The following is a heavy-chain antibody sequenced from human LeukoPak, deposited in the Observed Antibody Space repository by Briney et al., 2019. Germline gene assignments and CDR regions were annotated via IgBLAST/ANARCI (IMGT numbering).Heavy chain of an antibody. Sequence: GGSLRLSCEGSGFTFSGYYMSWIRQAPGKGLEWVSYINPSGSTIYYADSVKGRFTISRDNAKKSLDLQMYSLRAEDTAVYYCARDSRHFYCSSTSCYVFDPWGQGTLVTVSS. D-gene: IGHD2-2*01. CDR1: GFTFSGYY. V-gene: IGHV3-11*01. CDR2: INPSGSTI. CDR3: ARDSRHFYCSSTSCYVFDP. J-gene: IGHJ5*02.